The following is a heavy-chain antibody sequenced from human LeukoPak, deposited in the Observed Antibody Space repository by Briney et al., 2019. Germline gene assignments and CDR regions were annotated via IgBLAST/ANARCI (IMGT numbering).Heavy chain of an antibody. D-gene: IGHD6-19*01. CDR2: IYTSGST. V-gene: IGHV4-61*02. CDR1: GGSISSGSYY. J-gene: IGHJ4*02. CDR3: ARDPYSSGWTFDY. Sequence: NPSETLSLTCTVSGGSISSGSYYWSWIRQPAGKGLEWIGRIYTSGSTNYNPSLKSRVTISVDTSKNQFSLKLSSVTAADTAVCYCARDPYSSGWTFDYWGQGTLVTVSS.